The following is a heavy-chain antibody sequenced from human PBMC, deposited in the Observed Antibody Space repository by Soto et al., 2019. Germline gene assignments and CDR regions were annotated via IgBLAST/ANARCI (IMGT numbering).Heavy chain of an antibody. J-gene: IGHJ6*01. CDR2: IMPVFPTA. Sequence: QVQLVQSGAEVKKPGSSVKVSCKTSGGTFRTSAISWVRQAPGQGLEWMGGIMPVFPTAHYAQKFQGRVTITADESTSTAYMELSSLRSEDTAVYYCARDKDRQQLGGNYYYIMDVWGQGTTVTVSS. CDR3: ARDKDRQQLGGNYYYIMDV. CDR1: GGTFRTSA. V-gene: IGHV1-69*12. D-gene: IGHD3-3*02.